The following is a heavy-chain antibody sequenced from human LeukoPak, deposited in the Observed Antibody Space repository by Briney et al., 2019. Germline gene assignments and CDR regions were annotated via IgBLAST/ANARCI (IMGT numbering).Heavy chain of an antibody. D-gene: IGHD2-2*01. CDR3: TSRYCTTTNCYSFDN. J-gene: IGHJ3*02. V-gene: IGHV3-21*01. Sequence: PGGSLRPSCAASGFSFNTYSMNWVRQAPGKGLEWVSSISNTSAHIFYADSVKGRFSISRDNAKNSLYLQMNSLRVEDTAVYYCTSRYCTTTNCYSFDNWGHGTLVTVSS. CDR1: GFSFNTYS. CDR2: ISNTSAHI.